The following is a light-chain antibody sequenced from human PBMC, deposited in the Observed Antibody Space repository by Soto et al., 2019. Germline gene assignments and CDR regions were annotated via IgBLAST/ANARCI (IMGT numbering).Light chain of an antibody. CDR1: SSDVGGYNY. CDR3: SSYTSSSTLV. J-gene: IGLJ2*01. Sequence: QSVLTQPASVSGSPGQSITISCTGTSSDVGGYNYVSWYQQHPGKAPKLMIYEVSNRPSGVSNRFSGSKSGNTASLTISGLQAEDEADYYCSSYTSSSTLVLGGG. CDR2: EVS. V-gene: IGLV2-14*01.